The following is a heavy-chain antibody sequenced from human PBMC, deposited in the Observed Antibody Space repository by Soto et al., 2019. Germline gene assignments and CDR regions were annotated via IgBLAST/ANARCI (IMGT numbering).Heavy chain of an antibody. CDR3: ARCSGWYGQCYFDC. CDR2: IYSDGRT. D-gene: IGHD6-13*01. CDR1: GFIVSSSY. Sequence: VQLVETGGGLIQPGGSLRLSCAACGFIVSSSYMSWVRQAPGKGLEWVSVIYSDGRTYYADSVKGRFTISRDNSKNTLYLQMNSLSAEDTAVYYCARCSGWYGQCYFDCWGQGTLVTVSS. V-gene: IGHV3-53*02. J-gene: IGHJ4*02.